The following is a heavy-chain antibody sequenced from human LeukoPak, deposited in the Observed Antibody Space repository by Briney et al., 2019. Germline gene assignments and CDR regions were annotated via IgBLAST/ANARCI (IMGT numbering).Heavy chain of an antibody. CDR3: VKAGTAAGKLLGY. CDR1: GFTFSSYG. Sequence: PGGSLRLSCAASGFTFSSYGIHWVRQAPGKGLEWVTLISYDGNDKYYADSVKGRFTISRDNSKNTLYLQMNSLRAEDTAVYYCVKAGTAAGKLLGYWGQGTMVTVSS. CDR2: ISYDGNDK. J-gene: IGHJ4*02. D-gene: IGHD6-13*01. V-gene: IGHV3-30*18.